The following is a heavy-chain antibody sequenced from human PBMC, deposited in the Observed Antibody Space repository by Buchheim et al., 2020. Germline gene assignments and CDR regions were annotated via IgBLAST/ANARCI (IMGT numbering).Heavy chain of an antibody. D-gene: IGHD6-13*01. Sequence: QVQLQESGPGLVKPSGTLSLTCAVSGGSISSSNWWSWVGQPPGKGLEWIGEIYHSGSTKYNPTLKSRVTISVDKSKNQFSMKLSSVTAADTAVYYCARSPGYSSILLSPIYYYGMDVWGQGTT. CDR1: GGSISSSNW. J-gene: IGHJ6*02. V-gene: IGHV4-4*02. CDR3: ARSPGYSSILLSPIYYYGMDV. CDR2: IYHSGST.